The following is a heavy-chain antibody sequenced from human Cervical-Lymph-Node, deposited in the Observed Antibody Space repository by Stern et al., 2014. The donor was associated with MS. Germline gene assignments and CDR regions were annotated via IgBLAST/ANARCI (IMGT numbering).Heavy chain of an antibody. CDR2: IGSNGTTI. CDR3: AGAFDI. Sequence: QVQLVQSGGGLVKPGGSLRVSCAASGFTFSGYYMNWFRQAPGKGLEWVSYIGSNGTTIHYADSVKGRFTVSRDNAKNSLYLQMNNLRVEDTAVYYCAGAFDIWGQGTMVTVSS. V-gene: IGHV3-11*01. J-gene: IGHJ3*02. CDR1: GFTFSGYY.